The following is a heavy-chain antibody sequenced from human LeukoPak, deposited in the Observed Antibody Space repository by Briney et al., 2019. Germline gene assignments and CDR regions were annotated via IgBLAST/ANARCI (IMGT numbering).Heavy chain of an antibody. CDR2: ISSDGSNK. CDR3: AKDRDSSGWRYFDY. V-gene: IGHV3-30*18. Sequence: PGGSLRLSCAASGFTFSSYGMHGVRQAPGKGLEWLAVISSDGSNKYYPDSVKGRFTISRDNSKNTLYLQMNSLRPEDTAVYSCAKDRDSSGWRYFDYWGQGTLVTVSS. J-gene: IGHJ4*02. D-gene: IGHD6-19*01. CDR1: GFTFSSYG.